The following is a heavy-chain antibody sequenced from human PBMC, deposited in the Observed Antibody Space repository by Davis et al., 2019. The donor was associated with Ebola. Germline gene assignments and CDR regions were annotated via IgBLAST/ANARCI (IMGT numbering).Heavy chain of an antibody. V-gene: IGHV2-5*02. CDR3: AAATRKYYYYGMDV. Sequence: SGPTQVHPTQPLTLTCTFSGFSLSTSGVGVGWIRQPPGKALEWLAFIYWDDDKRYSPSLKRRLTITKDTSKNQVVITMTNMDPVDTATYYCAAATRKYYYYGMDVWGQGTTVTVSS. CDR2: IYWDDDK. D-gene: IGHD6-25*01. CDR1: GFSLSTSGVG. J-gene: IGHJ6*02.